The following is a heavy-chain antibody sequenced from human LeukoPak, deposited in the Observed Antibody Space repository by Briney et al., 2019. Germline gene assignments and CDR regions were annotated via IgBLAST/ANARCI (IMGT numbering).Heavy chain of an antibody. CDR2: IKSKGDGETT. J-gene: IGHJ4*02. CDR3: TTDLGLTMIRGVIVS. V-gene: IGHV3-15*01. D-gene: IGHD3-10*01. Sequence: GGSLRLSCAASGFTFTNAWMSRVRQAPGKGLEWVGRIKSKGDGETTDYAAPVKGRFTMSRDDSKATLYLQMNSLKAEDTAVYYCTTDLGLTMIRGVIVSWGQGALVTVSS. CDR1: GFTFTNAW.